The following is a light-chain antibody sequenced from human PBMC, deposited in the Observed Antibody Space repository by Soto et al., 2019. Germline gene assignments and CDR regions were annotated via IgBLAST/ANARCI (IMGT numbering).Light chain of an antibody. CDR1: QSVSSSY. V-gene: IGKV3-20*01. J-gene: IGKJ1*01. Sequence: EIVLTQSPGTLSLSPGERATLSCRASQSVSSSYLAWYQQKPGQAPRLLIYGASSRATGIPDRFSGSGSGTDFTFTISRLEPEDFAVYYCQQYGSSQWTFGQGTKVDIK. CDR2: GAS. CDR3: QQYGSSQWT.